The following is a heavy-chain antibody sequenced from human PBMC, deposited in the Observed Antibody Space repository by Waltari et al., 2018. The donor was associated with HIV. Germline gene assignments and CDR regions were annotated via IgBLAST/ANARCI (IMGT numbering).Heavy chain of an antibody. D-gene: IGHD3-3*01. CDR1: GYTFPDNY. CDR3: ARGLTWSGYWHFDY. Sequence: QVLLAQSGAEVKKPGASVQVSCKTSGYTFPDNYIHWVRQAPGQGREWMGWMNPNTGNTGYAQRFQGRVTMTRDTSISTAYMELSSLRSEDTAVYYCARGLTWSGYWHFDYWGQGTLVTVSS. J-gene: IGHJ4*02. V-gene: IGHV1-8*02. CDR2: MNPNTGNT.